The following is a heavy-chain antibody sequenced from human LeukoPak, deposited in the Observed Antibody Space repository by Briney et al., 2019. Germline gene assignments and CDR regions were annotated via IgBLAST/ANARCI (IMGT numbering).Heavy chain of an antibody. J-gene: IGHJ5*02. V-gene: IGHV3-23*01. Sequence: GRSLRLSCAASGFTFDDYAMHWVRQAPGKGLEWVSAISGSGGSTYYADSVKGRFTISRDNSKNTLYLQMNSLRAEDTAVYYCAKDPTMVRGVIITTRFDPWGQGTLVTVSS. CDR1: GFTFDDYA. CDR2: ISGSGGST. CDR3: AKDPTMVRGVIITTRFDP. D-gene: IGHD3-10*01.